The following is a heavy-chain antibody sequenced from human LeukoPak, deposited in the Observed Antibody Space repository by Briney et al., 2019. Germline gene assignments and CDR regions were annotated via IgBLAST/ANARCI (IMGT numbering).Heavy chain of an antibody. J-gene: IGHJ4*02. D-gene: IGHD7-27*01. Sequence: PSETLSLTCGVYGGYFSGYYWNWIRQSPGKGLEWIGYIYYTGSTTYNPSLKSRVTISADTSKNQFSLKLSSVTAADTAVYYCASRKLGNDYWGQGTLVTVSS. CDR1: GGYFSGYY. CDR3: ASRKLGNDY. CDR2: IYYTGST. V-gene: IGHV4-59*01.